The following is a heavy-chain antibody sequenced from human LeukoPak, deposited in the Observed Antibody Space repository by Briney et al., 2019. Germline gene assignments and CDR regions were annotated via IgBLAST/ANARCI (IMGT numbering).Heavy chain of an antibody. J-gene: IGHJ4*02. Sequence: ASVKVSCKASGYTFTGYYMHWVRQAPGQGLQWVGWINPSSGDTHYAQMFQGRVTMTRDTSINTAYMELRRVRSDDTAVYYCAKSAQYSSAWFTGSFDYWGQGTLVTVSS. CDR1: GYTFTGYY. V-gene: IGHV1-2*02. D-gene: IGHD6-13*01. CDR2: INPSSGDT. CDR3: AKSAQYSSAWFTGSFDY.